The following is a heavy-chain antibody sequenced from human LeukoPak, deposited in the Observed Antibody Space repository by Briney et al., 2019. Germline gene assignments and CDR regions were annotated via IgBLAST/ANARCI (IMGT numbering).Heavy chain of an antibody. Sequence: SETLSLTCTVSGGSISSYYWSWIRQPPGKGLEWIGYIYYSGSTNYNPSLKSRVTISVDTSKNQFSLKLSSVTAADTAVYYCARGVVPAAKNQFDPWGQGTLVTVSS. J-gene: IGHJ5*02. D-gene: IGHD2-2*01. CDR1: GGSISSYY. V-gene: IGHV4-59*01. CDR2: IYYSGST. CDR3: ARGVVPAAKNQFDP.